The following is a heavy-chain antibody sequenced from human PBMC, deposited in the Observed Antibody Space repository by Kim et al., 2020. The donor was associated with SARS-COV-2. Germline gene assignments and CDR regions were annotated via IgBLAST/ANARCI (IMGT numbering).Heavy chain of an antibody. J-gene: IGHJ6*03. CDR2: LDWKGDNI. D-gene: IGHD3-3*01. V-gene: IGHV3-9*01. CDR1: GFRFDDYA. Sequence: GGSLRLSCVASGFRFDDYAMQWVRQVPGKGLEWIAGLDWKGDNIGYGDSVKGRFIISRDNAKNSLDLQMNSLTPDDTALYYCVKGRLYGLWSGYPDVWGRGTTVTVSS. CDR3: VKGRLYGLWSGYPDV.